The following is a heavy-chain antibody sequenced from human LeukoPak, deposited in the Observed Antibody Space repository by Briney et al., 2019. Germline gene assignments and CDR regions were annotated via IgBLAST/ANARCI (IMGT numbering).Heavy chain of an antibody. CDR2: IIPIFGTA. Sequence: SVKVSCKASGGTFSSYAISWVRQAPGQGLEWMGGIIPIFGTANYVQKFQGRVTITTDESTSTAYMELSSLRSEDTAVYYCARGGDGYNVLSGFDYWGQGTLVTVSS. J-gene: IGHJ4*02. CDR3: ARGGDGYNVLSGFDY. V-gene: IGHV1-69*05. D-gene: IGHD5-24*01. CDR1: GGTFSSYA.